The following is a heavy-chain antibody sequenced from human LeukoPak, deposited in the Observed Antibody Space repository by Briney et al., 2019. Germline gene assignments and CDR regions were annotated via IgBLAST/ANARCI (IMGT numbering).Heavy chain of an antibody. V-gene: IGHV4-4*09. Sequence: PSETLSLTCTVSGGSISSYYWSWIRQPPGKGLEWIGYICTSGSTNYNPSLKSRVTISVDTSKNQFSLKLSSVTAADTAVYYCAREHSSGLYGLFDYWGQGTLVTVSS. D-gene: IGHD6-19*01. J-gene: IGHJ4*02. CDR1: GGSISSYY. CDR3: AREHSSGLYGLFDY. CDR2: ICTSGST.